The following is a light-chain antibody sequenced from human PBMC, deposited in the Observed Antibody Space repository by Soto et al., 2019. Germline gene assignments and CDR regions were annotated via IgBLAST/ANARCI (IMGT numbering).Light chain of an antibody. CDR1: QTVFHTSYNKDF. Sequence: DIVMTQSPDSLSVSLGESATINCKSSQTVFHTSYNKDFLAWYQQKAGQPPKLLFYWASTRESGVPARFSGGGSGTDFSLTISSLQPEDVAVYYCQQYYSSVTFGQGIKVEIX. CDR2: WAS. CDR3: QQYYSSVT. V-gene: IGKV4-1*01. J-gene: IGKJ2*01.